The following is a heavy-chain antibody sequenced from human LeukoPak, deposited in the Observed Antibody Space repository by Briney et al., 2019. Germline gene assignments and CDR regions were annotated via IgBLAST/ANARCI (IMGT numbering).Heavy chain of an antibody. J-gene: IGHJ4*02. Sequence: ASVKVSCKASGYTFTSYGISWVRQAPGQGLEWMGWISAYNGNTNYAQKLQGRVTMTTDTSTSTAYMELRSLRSDDTAVYYWARGIRRGYSGPMYYFDYWGQGTLVTVSS. D-gene: IGHD5-12*01. V-gene: IGHV1-18*01. CDR2: ISAYNGNT. CDR1: GYTFTSYG. CDR3: ARGIRRGYSGPMYYFDY.